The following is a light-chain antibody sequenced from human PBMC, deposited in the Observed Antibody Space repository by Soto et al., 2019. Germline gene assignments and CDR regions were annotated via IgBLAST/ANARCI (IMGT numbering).Light chain of an antibody. V-gene: IGKV1-13*02. Sequence: GDRVTITCRASQGISSALAWYQQKPGKAPKLLIYDASSLESGVPSRFSGSGSGTDFTLTISSLQPEDFATYYCQQFNSYPRTFGQGTRLEIK. J-gene: IGKJ5*01. CDR3: QQFNSYPRT. CDR1: QGISSA. CDR2: DAS.